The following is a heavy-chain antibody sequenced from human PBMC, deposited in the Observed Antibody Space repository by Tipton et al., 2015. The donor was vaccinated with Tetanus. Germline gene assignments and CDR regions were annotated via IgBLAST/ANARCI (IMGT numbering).Heavy chain of an antibody. Sequence: RSLRLSCAASGFTFSRYAMHWVRQAPGKGLEWAAVITFDGSTKYYADSVKGRFTLSRDNSQNTLYLQMNSLKVEDTAVYYCAREDGGPTLDYFDSWGQGALVIVSS. CDR2: ITFDGSTK. V-gene: IGHV3-30-3*01. CDR3: AREDGGPTLDYFDS. D-gene: IGHD3-16*01. CDR1: GFTFSRYA. J-gene: IGHJ4*02.